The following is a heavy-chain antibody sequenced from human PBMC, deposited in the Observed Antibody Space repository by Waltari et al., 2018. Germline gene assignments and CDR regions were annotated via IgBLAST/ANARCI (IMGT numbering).Heavy chain of an antibody. J-gene: IGHJ4*02. CDR2: INQDGSEK. CDR3: ARTGNLDY. Sequence: DVQLVESGGGLVQPGGSLRLSCVGSGFTFNKYWMSWVRQAPGKRVEWCAPINQDGSEKYCVDSGKGRITVSRDNAKNSLSLQMNSLRAEDTAMYYCARTGNLDYWGQGSLVTVSS. V-gene: IGHV3-7*03. D-gene: IGHD1-1*01. CDR1: GFTFNKYW.